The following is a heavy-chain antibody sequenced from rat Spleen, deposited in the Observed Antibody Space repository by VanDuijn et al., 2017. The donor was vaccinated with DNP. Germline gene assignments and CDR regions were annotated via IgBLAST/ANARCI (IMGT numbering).Heavy chain of an antibody. CDR2: ISYSATT. Sequence: EVQLQESGPGLVKPSQSLSLICSVTGYSITSSYRWNWIRKFPGNKMEWIGHISYSATTTYNPSLKSRISITRDTSKNQFFLQLNSVTTEDTATYYCARYGSVALDYWGPGTQVTVSS. J-gene: IGHJ3*01. V-gene: IGHV3-1*01. CDR1: GYSITSSY. D-gene: IGHD3-3*01. CDR3: ARYGSVALDY.